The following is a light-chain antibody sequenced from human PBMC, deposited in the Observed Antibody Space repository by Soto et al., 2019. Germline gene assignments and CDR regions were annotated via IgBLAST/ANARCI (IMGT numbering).Light chain of an antibody. V-gene: IGLV1-51*01. J-gene: IGLJ1*01. Sequence: QSVLTQPPSVSAAPGQKVTISCSGSSSNTGGNSVSWYQQLPGTAPKLLIYDDNKRPSGIPDRFSGSKSGTSATLCITGFQPGYEADYYCGSWDSSLSAYVFGAGTKVTGL. CDR3: GSWDSSLSAYV. CDR2: DDN. CDR1: SSNTGGNS.